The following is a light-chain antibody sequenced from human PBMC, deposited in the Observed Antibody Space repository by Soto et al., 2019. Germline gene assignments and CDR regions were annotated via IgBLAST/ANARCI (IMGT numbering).Light chain of an antibody. V-gene: IGKV1-27*01. CDR2: AAS. J-gene: IGKJ3*01. CDR3: QKYSSVPV. CDR1: QDISNF. Sequence: DIQMTQSPTSLSASVGDRVTITCRASQDISNFVAWYQQKPGKAPKLLIYAASTLQSGVPSRFSGSGSGTDFTLTINSLQPEDVATYSCQKYSSVPVFGPGTKV.